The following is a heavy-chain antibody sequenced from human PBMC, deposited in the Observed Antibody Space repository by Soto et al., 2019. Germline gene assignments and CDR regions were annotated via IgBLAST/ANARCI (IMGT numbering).Heavy chain of an antibody. J-gene: IGHJ4*02. V-gene: IGHV4-4*02. D-gene: IGHD4-17*01. CDR1: GASTSSGDW. CDR2: IYHSGAT. Sequence: QVQLQESGPGLVKPSGTLSLTCDVSGASTSSGDWWSWVRQPPGQGLEWIGEIYHSGATNYNPSLXXXVXVSVDKSKNQFSLKLTSVTAADTAVYYCARMGSPVTTNRLDYWGQGTLVAVSS. CDR3: ARMGSPVTTNRLDY.